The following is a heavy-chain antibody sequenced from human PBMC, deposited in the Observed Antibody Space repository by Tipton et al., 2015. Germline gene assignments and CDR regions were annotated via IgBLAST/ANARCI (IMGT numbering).Heavy chain of an antibody. J-gene: IGHJ2*01. D-gene: IGHD4-17*01. CDR3: VRLLIDYGDFSNFWYFDL. CDR2: VNHDGTEK. CDR1: EFSVSGYW. Sequence: SLRLSCAASEFSVSGYWMSWVRQAPGRGLEWVANVNHDGTEKLYVDSVKGRFTISRDNAQNSVWLQMNSLRVEDTAVYYCVRLLIDYGDFSNFWYFDLWGRGTLVTVSS. V-gene: IGHV3-7*01.